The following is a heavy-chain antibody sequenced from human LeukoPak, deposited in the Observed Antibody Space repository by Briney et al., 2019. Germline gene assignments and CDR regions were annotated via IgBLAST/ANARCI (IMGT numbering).Heavy chain of an antibody. CDR1: GFTFSSYA. D-gene: IGHD5-18*01. CDR2: ISTGSSTI. V-gene: IGHV3-48*02. Sequence: GGSLRLSCAASGFTFSSYAMNWVRQAPGKGLEWVSFISTGSSTIYYADSVKGRFTISRDNAKNSLYLQMNSLRDEDTAVYYCARVAEIQLWLRGAFDYWGQGTLVTVSS. J-gene: IGHJ4*02. CDR3: ARVAEIQLWLRGAFDY.